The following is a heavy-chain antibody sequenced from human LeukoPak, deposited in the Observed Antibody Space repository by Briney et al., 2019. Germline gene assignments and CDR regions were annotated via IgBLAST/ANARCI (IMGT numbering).Heavy chain of an antibody. CDR1: GFTFSSYA. Sequence: GGSLRLSCAASGFTFSSYAMSWVRQAPGKGLEWVSAISGSGGSTYYADSVKGRFTISRDNSKNTLYLQMNSLRAEDTAVYYCAKSSTYYYDSSGYSRWDDAFDIWGQGTMVTVSS. J-gene: IGHJ3*02. V-gene: IGHV3-23*01. D-gene: IGHD3-22*01. CDR2: ISGSGGST. CDR3: AKSSTYYYDSSGYSRWDDAFDI.